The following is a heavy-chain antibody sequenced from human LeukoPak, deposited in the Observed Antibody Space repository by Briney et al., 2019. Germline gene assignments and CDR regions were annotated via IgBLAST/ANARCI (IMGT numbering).Heavy chain of an antibody. D-gene: IGHD2-2*02. V-gene: IGHV4-34*01. CDR3: ARGYCSSTSCYRGVKWFDP. CDR1: GGSFSGYY. Sequence: SETLSLTCAAYGGSFSGYYWSWIRQPPGKGLEWIGEINHSGSTNYNPSLKSRVTISVDTSKNQFSLKLSSVTAADTAVYYCARGYCSSTSCYRGVKWFDPWGQGTLVTVSS. J-gene: IGHJ5*02. CDR2: INHSGST.